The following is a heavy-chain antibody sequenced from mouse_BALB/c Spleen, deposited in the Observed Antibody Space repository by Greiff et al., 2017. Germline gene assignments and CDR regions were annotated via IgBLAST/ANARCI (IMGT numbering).Heavy chain of an antibody. CDR3: ARDSYGSSYRFAY. D-gene: IGHD1-1*01. CDR2: IRDGGSYT. V-gene: IGHV5-4*02. CDR1: GFTFSDYY. J-gene: IGHJ3*01. Sequence: EVQRVESGGGLVNPGGSLKLSCAVSGFTFSDYYLYWVRQTPEKRRVWVATIRDGGSYTYYPDSVKGRFPISSDNAKNNLYLQMSSLKSEDTAMYYYARDSYGSSYRFAYWGQGTLVTVSA.